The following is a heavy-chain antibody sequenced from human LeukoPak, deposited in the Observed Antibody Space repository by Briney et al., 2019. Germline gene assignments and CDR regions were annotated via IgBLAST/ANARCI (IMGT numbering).Heavy chain of an antibody. CDR2: IYSGGST. Sequence: PGGSLRLSCAASGFTVSSNYMSWVRQAPGKGLEWVSIIYSGGSTYYADSVKGRFTISRDNSKNTLYLQMNSLRAEDTALYYCARDLEYHTSGGFDYCGQGTLVTVSS. D-gene: IGHD2-15*01. CDR1: GFTVSSNY. V-gene: IGHV3-66*02. CDR3: ARDLEYHTSGGFDY. J-gene: IGHJ4*02.